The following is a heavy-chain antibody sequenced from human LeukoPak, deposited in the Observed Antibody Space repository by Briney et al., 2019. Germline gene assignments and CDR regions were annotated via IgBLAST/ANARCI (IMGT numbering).Heavy chain of an antibody. CDR1: GGTFSSYA. J-gene: IGHJ4*02. CDR3: ASTPLHYDYVWGSYRPLDY. CDR2: IIPTFGTA. D-gene: IGHD3-16*02. V-gene: IGHV1-69*13. Sequence: ASVKVSCKASGGTFSSYAISWVRQAPGQGLEWMGGIIPTFGTANYAQKFQGRVTITADESTSTAYMELSSLRSEDTAVYYCASTPLHYDYVWGSYRPLDYWGQGTLVTVSS.